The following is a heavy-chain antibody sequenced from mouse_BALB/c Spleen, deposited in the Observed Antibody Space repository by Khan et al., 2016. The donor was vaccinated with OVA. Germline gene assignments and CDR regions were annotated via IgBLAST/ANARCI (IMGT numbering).Heavy chain of an antibody. CDR1: GISITTRNYR. CDR2: IYYSGTI. D-gene: IGHD1-1*01. V-gene: IGHV3-5*02. Sequence: EVQLQESGPGLVKPSQTVSLTCTVTGISITTRNYRWSWIRQFPGNKLEWIGYIYYSGTITYNPSLTSRATITRATSKNQFFLVMNFLTAENTATYYCARYEYYGYWYFDVWGAGTTVTVSS. CDR3: ARYEYYGYWYFDV. J-gene: IGHJ1*01.